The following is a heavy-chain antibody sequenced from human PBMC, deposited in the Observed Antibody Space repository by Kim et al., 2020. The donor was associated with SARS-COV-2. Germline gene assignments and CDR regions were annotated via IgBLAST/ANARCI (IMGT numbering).Heavy chain of an antibody. CDR3: ASRHLQGIQLWPGYAFDI. J-gene: IGHJ3*02. V-gene: IGHV1-3*01. CDR2: INAGNGNT. D-gene: IGHD5-18*01. CDR1: GYTFTSYA. Sequence: ASVKVSCKASGYTFTSYAMHWVRQAPGQRLEWMGWINAGNGNTKYSQKFQGRVTITRDTSASTAYMELSSLRSEDTAVYYCASRHLQGIQLWPGYAFDIWGQGTMVTVSS.